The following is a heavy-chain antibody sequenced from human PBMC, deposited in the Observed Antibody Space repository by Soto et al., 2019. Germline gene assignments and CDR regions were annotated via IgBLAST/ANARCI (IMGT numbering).Heavy chain of an antibody. D-gene: IGHD3-22*01. V-gene: IGHV4-31*03. J-gene: IGHJ4*02. Sequence: QVQLQESGPGLVKPSQTLSLTCTVSGGSISSGGYYWSWIRQHPGKGLEWIGYISYSGSTYYNPSLXSXVXIXXDTSKTQFSLKLSSVTAADTAVYYCARDALSRDSIWGQGTLVTVSS. CDR3: ARDALSRDSI. CDR2: ISYSGST. CDR1: GGSISSGGYY.